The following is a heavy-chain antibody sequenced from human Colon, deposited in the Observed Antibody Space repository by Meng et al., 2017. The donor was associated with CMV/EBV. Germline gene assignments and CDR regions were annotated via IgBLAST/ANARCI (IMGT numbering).Heavy chain of an antibody. V-gene: IGHV4-34*01. Sequence: QVQVQQWGAGLLXXXXXLXLTXAVYGESFSGYCWTWIRQPPGKGLEWIGEVYRNGDTNYDPSLKNRVTMSLDTSNNQVSLTLTSVSAADTAVYYCARATKPNCWEALNYWGQGSLVTVSS. J-gene: IGHJ4*02. CDR2: VYRNGDT. CDR3: ARATKPNCWEALNY. D-gene: IGHD2-2*01. CDR1: GESFSGYC.